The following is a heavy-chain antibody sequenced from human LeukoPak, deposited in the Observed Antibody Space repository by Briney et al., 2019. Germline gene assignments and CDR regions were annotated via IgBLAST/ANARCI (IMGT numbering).Heavy chain of an antibody. CDR2: INTNRGGT. CDR3: ARVYKAWFGELLHYYYGMDV. V-gene: IGHV1-2*02. CDR1: GYTFTGYY. J-gene: IGHJ6*02. Sequence: GASVRVSCKASGYTFTGYYMHWVRQAPGEGGERMGWINTNRGGTNYAQKFQGRVTMTRHTSISTAYMELSRLRSDDTAVYYCARVYKAWFGELLHYYYGMDVWGQGTTVTVSS. D-gene: IGHD3-10*01.